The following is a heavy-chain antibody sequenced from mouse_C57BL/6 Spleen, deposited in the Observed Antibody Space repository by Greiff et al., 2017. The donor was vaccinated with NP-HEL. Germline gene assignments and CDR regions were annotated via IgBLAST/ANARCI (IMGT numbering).Heavy chain of an antibody. V-gene: IGHV14-3*01. Sequence: VQLQQSVAELVRPVASVKLSCTASGFNIKNTYLHWVKQRPEQGLEWIGRIDPANGNSKSAPKFQGTATIPAATPSNTAYLQRSSLTSEDTAIYYCARSGWGSMDYWGQGTSVTVSS. J-gene: IGHJ4*01. CDR1: GFNIKNTY. D-gene: IGHD1-1*02. CDR2: IDPANGNS. CDR3: ARSGWGSMDY.